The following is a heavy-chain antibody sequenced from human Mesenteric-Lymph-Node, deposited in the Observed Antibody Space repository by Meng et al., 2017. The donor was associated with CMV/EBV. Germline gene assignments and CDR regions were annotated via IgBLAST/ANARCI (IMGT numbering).Heavy chain of an antibody. Sequence: GSLRLSCAVYGGSFSGYYWSWIRQPPGKGLEWIGEINHSGSTNYNPSLESRVSISIDTSKNQFSLKLSSVTAADTAIYFCARDSSRLYNYWGQGTLVTVSS. V-gene: IGHV4-34*01. CDR3: ARDSSRLYNY. CDR1: GGSFSGYY. D-gene: IGHD3-16*02. CDR2: INHSGST. J-gene: IGHJ4*02.